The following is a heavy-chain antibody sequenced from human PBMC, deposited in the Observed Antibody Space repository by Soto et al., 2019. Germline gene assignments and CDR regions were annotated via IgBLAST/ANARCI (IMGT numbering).Heavy chain of an antibody. CDR1: GGSISSSRYY. CDR3: ARDPGSGSYYGWFDP. Sequence: SETLSLTCTVSGGSISSSRYYWGWIRQPPGKGLEWIGYIYYSGSTNYNPSLKSRVTISVDTSKNQFSLKLSSVTAADTAVYYCARDPGSGSYYGWFDPWGQGTLVTVSS. D-gene: IGHD3-10*01. V-gene: IGHV4-61*01. CDR2: IYYSGST. J-gene: IGHJ5*02.